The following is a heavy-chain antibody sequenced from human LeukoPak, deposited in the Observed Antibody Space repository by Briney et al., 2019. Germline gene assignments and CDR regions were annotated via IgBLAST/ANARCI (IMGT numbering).Heavy chain of an antibody. D-gene: IGHD6-13*01. V-gene: IGHV3-23*01. CDR3: AREYSSSWYSEEYYGMDV. CDR1: GFTFSSYA. CDR2: ISGSGGST. Sequence: PGGSLRLSCAASGFTFSSYAMSWVRQAPGKGLEWVSAISGSGGSTYYADSVKGRFTISRDNSKHTLYLQMNSLRAEDKAVYYCAREYSSSWYSEEYYGMDVWGQGTTVTVSS. J-gene: IGHJ6*02.